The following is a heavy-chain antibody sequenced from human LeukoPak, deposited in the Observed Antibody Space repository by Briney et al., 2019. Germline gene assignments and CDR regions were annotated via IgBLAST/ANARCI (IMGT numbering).Heavy chain of an antibody. D-gene: IGHD6-19*01. CDR3: AKGPQAVAGTGAFDI. J-gene: IGHJ3*02. CDR2: ISGSGGST. Sequence: GGSLRLSCAASGFTFSGYAMSWVRQALGKGLEWVSAISGSGGSTYYADSVKGRFTISRDNSKNTLYLQMNSLRAEDTAVYYCAKGPQAVAGTGAFDIWGQGTMVTVSS. CDR1: GFTFSGYA. V-gene: IGHV3-23*01.